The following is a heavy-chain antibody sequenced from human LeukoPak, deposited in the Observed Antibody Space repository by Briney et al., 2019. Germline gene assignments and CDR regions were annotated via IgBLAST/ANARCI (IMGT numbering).Heavy chain of an antibody. J-gene: IGHJ4*02. V-gene: IGHV3-48*03. CDR2: ISSSGSTI. CDR3: ARATGYDATFDY. CDR1: GFTLSSYE. Sequence: GGSLRLSCAASGFTLSSYEMNWVRRAPGKGLEWVSYISSSGSTIYYADSVKGRFNISRDNAKNSLYLQMNSLRAEDTAVYFCARATGYDATFDYWGQGTLVTVSS. D-gene: IGHD6-13*01.